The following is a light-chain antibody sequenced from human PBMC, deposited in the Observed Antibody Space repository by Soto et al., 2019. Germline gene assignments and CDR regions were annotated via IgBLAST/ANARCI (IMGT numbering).Light chain of an antibody. Sequence: IQLTQSPSSLSASVGDRVTITCRASQGVSSYLAWYQQKPGKAPNLLIHVTSTLQSGVPSRFSGSGSGTDFTLTISSLQPEDFAAYYCQQHNSYPLTFGGGTKVEIK. V-gene: IGKV1-9*01. J-gene: IGKJ4*01. CDR1: QGVSSY. CDR3: QQHNSYPLT. CDR2: VTS.